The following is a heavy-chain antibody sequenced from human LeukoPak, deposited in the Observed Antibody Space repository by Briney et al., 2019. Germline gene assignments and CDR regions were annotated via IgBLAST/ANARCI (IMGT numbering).Heavy chain of an antibody. CDR2: IYYSGTT. J-gene: IGHJ6*03. Sequence: SETLSLTCTVSGGSISSSTYYWGWIPQPPGQGLEWIRSIYYSGTTYYTPSLKRRVTISVDRSKNQFSLKLSSVTAADTAVYYCAREGSDGQDYYYMDVWGKGTTVTISS. V-gene: IGHV4-39*07. D-gene: IGHD6-19*01. CDR3: AREGSDGQDYYYMDV. CDR1: GGSISSSTYY.